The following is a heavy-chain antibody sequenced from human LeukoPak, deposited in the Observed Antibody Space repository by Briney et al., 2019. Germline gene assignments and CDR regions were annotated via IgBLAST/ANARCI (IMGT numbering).Heavy chain of an antibody. V-gene: IGHV3-30*03. CDR2: ISFDGSTK. J-gene: IGHJ4*02. CDR1: GFTFSSFG. D-gene: IGHD1-26*01. Sequence: GGSLRLSCAASGFTFSSFGIHWVRQAPGKGLEWVAFISFDGSTKYYADSMKGRFTISRDNSKNTLYLQMNSLRAEDTAVYYCARDPLSPSGSYFDHFDYWGQGTLVTVSS. CDR3: ARDPLSPSGSYFDHFDY.